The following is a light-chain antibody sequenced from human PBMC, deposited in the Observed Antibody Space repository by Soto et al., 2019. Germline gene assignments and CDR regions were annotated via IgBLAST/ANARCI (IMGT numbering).Light chain of an antibody. J-gene: IGKJ5*01. CDR1: QGISSF. V-gene: IGKV1-9*01. CDR3: QQSYSTPIT. Sequence: IQLTQTPSSLSASVGDRVTITCRASQGISSFLAWYQQKPGKAPKLLIYAASSLQSGVPSRFSGSGFGTDFTLTITSLQPEDFATYYCQQSYSTPITFGQGTRLEIK. CDR2: AAS.